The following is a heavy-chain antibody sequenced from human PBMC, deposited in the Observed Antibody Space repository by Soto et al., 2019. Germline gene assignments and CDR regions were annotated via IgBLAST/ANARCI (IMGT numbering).Heavy chain of an antibody. CDR2: IDYSGST. Sequence: SETLSLTCTVSGGSVRGGYYYWSWIRQPPGKGLEWIGYIDYSGSTNYNPSLKSRVTISVDRSKNQFSLKLSSVTAADTAVYYCARAPIVVVPAASNYYYGMDVWGQGTTVTVSS. J-gene: IGHJ6*02. D-gene: IGHD2-2*01. CDR1: GGSVRGGYYY. CDR3: ARAPIVVVPAASNYYYGMDV. V-gene: IGHV4-61*01.